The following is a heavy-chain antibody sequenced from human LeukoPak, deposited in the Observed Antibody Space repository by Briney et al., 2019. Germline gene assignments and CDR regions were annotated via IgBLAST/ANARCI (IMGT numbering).Heavy chain of an antibody. J-gene: IGHJ4*02. CDR3: ARAYDFWSGYYTSEYFDY. CDR2: ISAYNGNT. D-gene: IGHD3-3*01. CDR1: GYTFASYG. Sequence: ASVKVSCKASGYTFASYGISWVRQAPGQGLEWMGWISAYNGNTNYAQKLQGRVTMTTDTSTSTAYMEQRSLRSDDTAVYYCARAYDFWSGYYTSEYFDYWGQGTLVTVSS. V-gene: IGHV1-18*04.